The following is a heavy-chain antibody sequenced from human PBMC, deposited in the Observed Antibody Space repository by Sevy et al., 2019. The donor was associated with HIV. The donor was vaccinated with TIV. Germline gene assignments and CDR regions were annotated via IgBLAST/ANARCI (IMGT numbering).Heavy chain of an antibody. V-gene: IGHV1-2*06. CDR3: ARKEYYYDSSGYYSPLGMDV. Sequence: ASVKVSCKASGYTFTGYYMHWMRQAPGQGLEWMGRINPNSGDTNYAQKFQGRVTMTRDTSISTAYMELSRLRSDDTAVYYCARKEYYYDSSGYYSPLGMDVWGQGTTVTVSS. J-gene: IGHJ6*02. D-gene: IGHD3-22*01. CDR1: GYTFTGYY. CDR2: INPNSGDT.